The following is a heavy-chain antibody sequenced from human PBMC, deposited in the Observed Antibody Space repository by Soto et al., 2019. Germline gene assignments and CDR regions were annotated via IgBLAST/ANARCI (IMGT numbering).Heavy chain of an antibody. V-gene: IGHV4-59*01. CDR3: ARQQLLPFYYALDV. Sequence: PSETLSLTCTVSCDSISGYYWSWIRQAPWKGLEYIGYIYYRGSNNYNPSLKSRVTMSVDTSKNQFSLKVNSVTAADTAVYFCARQQLLPFYYALDVWGHGTTVTVSS. J-gene: IGHJ6*01. CDR2: IYYRGSN. CDR1: CDSISGYY. D-gene: IGHD6-13*01.